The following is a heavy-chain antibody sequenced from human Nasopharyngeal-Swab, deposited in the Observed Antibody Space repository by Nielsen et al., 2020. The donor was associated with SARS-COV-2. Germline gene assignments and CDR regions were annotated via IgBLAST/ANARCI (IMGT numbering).Heavy chain of an antibody. Sequence: WVRQAPGQGLEWMGRINPNSGGTNYAQKFQGRVTMTRDTSISTAYMELSRLRSDDTAMYYCARGPYYGDYFDYWGQGTLVTVSS. CDR2: INPNSGGT. J-gene: IGHJ4*02. D-gene: IGHD3-10*01. V-gene: IGHV1-2*06. CDR3: ARGPYYGDYFDY.